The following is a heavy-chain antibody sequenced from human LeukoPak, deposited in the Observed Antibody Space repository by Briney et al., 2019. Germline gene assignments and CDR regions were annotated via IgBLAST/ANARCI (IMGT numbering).Heavy chain of an antibody. CDR1: GFTFSSYS. D-gene: IGHD6-19*01. Sequence: GGSLRLSCAASGFTFSSYSMNWVRQAPGKGLEWVSSISSSSSYIYYVDSVKGRFTISRDNAKNSLYLQMNSLRAEDTAVYYCARSIRGDSSGRYDTLDVWGQGTVATVSS. V-gene: IGHV3-21*01. CDR2: ISSSSSYI. CDR3: ARSIRGDSSGRYDTLDV. J-gene: IGHJ3*01.